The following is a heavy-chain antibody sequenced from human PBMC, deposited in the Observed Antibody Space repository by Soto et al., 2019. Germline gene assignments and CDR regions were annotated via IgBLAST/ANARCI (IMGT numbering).Heavy chain of an antibody. J-gene: IGHJ3*02. CDR2: INPSGGST. Sequence: QGLEWMGIINPSGGSTSYAQKFQGRVTMTRDTSTSTVYMELSSLRSEDTAVYYCARDTEIAVAGNDAFDIWGQGTMVTVSS. CDR3: ARDTEIAVAGNDAFDI. V-gene: IGHV1-46*03. D-gene: IGHD6-19*01.